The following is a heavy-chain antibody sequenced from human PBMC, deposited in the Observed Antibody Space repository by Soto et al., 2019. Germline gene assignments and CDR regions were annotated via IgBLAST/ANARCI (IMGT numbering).Heavy chain of an antibody. D-gene: IGHD6-19*01. V-gene: IGHV4-31*03. CDR2: IYCSGST. CDR3: AGDVAVAGTPYYFDY. Sequence: QVQLQESGPGLVKPSQTLSLTCTVSGGSISSGGYYWSWIRQHPGKGLEWIGYIYCSGSTYYNPSLPSRVTIAVDTSQNQFSHKLSAVTAADTAVYYCAGDVAVAGTPYYFDYWGKGTLVAVSS. J-gene: IGHJ4*02. CDR1: GGSISSGGYY.